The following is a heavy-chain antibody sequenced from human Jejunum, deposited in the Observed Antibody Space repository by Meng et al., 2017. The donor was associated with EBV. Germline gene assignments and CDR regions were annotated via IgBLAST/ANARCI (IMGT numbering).Heavy chain of an antibody. CDR2: IYHIGST. J-gene: IGHJ4*02. Sequence: QLQLQECGSGLVKPSQTLSLTCAVSGDSITRGAYLWSWIRQPPGKGLEWIGNIYHIGSTYYNPSLKSRVTISVDRSKNQFSLKLTSVTAADTAVYYCARGGPDFGDYVPFDYWGQGTLVTVSS. CDR1: GDSITRGAYL. V-gene: IGHV4-30-2*01. CDR3: ARGGPDFGDYVPFDY. D-gene: IGHD4-17*01.